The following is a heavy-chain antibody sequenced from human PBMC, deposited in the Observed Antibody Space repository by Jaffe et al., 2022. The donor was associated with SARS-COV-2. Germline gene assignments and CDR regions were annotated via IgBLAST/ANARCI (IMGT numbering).Heavy chain of an antibody. Sequence: QVQLQESGPGLVEPSRTLSLTCTVSGGSISGGAFYWSWIRQHPGQGLEWIGYIHYSGTTYYNPSLKSRVTISVDTSKSQFSLKLSSVTAADTAVYYCTRSYVYWYYFDSWGQGTLVTVSS. J-gene: IGHJ4*02. CDR1: GGSISGGAFY. D-gene: IGHD2-8*01. CDR3: TRSYVYWYYFDS. V-gene: IGHV4-31*03. CDR2: IHYSGTT.